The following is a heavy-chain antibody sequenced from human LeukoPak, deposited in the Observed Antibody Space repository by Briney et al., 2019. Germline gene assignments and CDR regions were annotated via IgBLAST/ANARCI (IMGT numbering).Heavy chain of an antibody. D-gene: IGHD4-23*01. CDR2: ISSSSSYI. J-gene: IGHJ5*02. Sequence: PGGSLRLSCAASGFIVKNRYMSWVRQAPGKGLEWVSSISSSSSYIYYADSVKGRFTISRDNAKNSLYLQMNSLRAEDTAVYYCARDHYGGKRGNWFDPWGQGTLVTVSS. CDR3: ARDHYGGKRGNWFDP. CDR1: GFIVKNRY. V-gene: IGHV3-21*01.